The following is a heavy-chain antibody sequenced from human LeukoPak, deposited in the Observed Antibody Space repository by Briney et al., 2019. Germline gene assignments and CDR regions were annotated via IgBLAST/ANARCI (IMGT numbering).Heavy chain of an antibody. D-gene: IGHD6-13*01. CDR3: AKTRPLDSSSWSHGDY. V-gene: IGHV3-21*04. J-gene: IGHJ4*02. CDR1: GFTFSSYS. CDR2: ISSSSGYI. Sequence: GGSLRLSCAASGFTFSSYSMNWVRQAPGKGLEWASSISSSSGYIYYADSVKGRFTISRDNSKNTLYLQMNSLRAEDTAVYYCAKTRPLDSSSWSHGDYWGQGTLVTVSS.